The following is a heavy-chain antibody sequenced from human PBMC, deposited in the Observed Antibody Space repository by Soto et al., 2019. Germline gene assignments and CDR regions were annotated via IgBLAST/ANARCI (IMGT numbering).Heavy chain of an antibody. J-gene: IGHJ4*02. CDR2: ISGTGDST. D-gene: IGHD3-3*01. CDR3: ARGLLYSNKYSFDH. V-gene: IGHV3-23*01. CDR1: GFPFSSYA. Sequence: PGESLRLSCAASGFPFSSYALSWVRQAPGKGLEWVSVISGTGDSTYYADSVKGRFTISRDNSKNTLYVQMNSLRAEDTAVYYCARGLLYSNKYSFDHWGQGTLVTAPQ.